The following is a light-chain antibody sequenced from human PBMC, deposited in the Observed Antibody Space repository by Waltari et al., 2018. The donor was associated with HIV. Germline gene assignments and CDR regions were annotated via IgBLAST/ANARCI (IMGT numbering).Light chain of an antibody. V-gene: IGLV3-1*01. Sequence: SYELTQPPSVSVSPGQTASIHCSGDNLGDKYACWYQQKSGQSPVLVIYRDTQRPSGIPERFSGSNSGNTATLTISGTQTMDEADYYCQAWDSSTAVFGGGTKLTVL. CDR3: QAWDSSTAV. CDR2: RDT. J-gene: IGLJ2*01. CDR1: NLGDKY.